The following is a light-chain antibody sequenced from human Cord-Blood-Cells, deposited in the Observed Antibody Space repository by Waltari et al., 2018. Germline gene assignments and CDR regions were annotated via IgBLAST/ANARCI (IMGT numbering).Light chain of an antibody. CDR3: QQYNNWPPMYT. CDR1: QSVSSN. CDR2: GAS. Sequence: EIVMTQSPDPLSASPGESATPSCSASQSVSSNLAWYQQKPGQAPRLLIYGASTRATGIPARFSGSGSGTEFTLTISSLQSEDFAVYYCQQYNNWPPMYTFGQGTKLEIK. V-gene: IGKV3-15*01. J-gene: IGKJ2*01.